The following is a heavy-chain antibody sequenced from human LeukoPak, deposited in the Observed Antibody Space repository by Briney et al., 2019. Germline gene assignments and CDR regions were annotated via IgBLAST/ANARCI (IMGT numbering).Heavy chain of an antibody. J-gene: IGHJ4*02. V-gene: IGHV3-30-3*01. CDR3: ARARNPYYDILTGYYLGDY. D-gene: IGHD3-9*01. Sequence: GGSLRLSCAASGFTFSTYTIHWVRQAPGKGLEWVAVISYDGNNKYYADSVKGRFTIPRDNSKNTLYLQMNSLRAEDTAVYYCARARNPYYDILTGYYLGDYWGQGTLVTVSS. CDR2: ISYDGNNK. CDR1: GFTFSTYT.